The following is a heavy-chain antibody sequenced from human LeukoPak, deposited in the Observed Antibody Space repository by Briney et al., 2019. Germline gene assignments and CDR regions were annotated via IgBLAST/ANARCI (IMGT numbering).Heavy chain of an antibody. Sequence: GGSLRLSCSASGFTFSSYAMHWVRQAPGKGLEYVSAISSSGGSTYYADSVKGRFTISRDNSKNTLYLQMSSLRAEDTAVYYCVKYDDQLLSGYFDLWGRGTLVTVSS. CDR2: ISSSGGST. V-gene: IGHV3-64D*06. CDR3: VKYDDQLLSGYFDL. CDR1: GFTFSSYA. D-gene: IGHD2-2*01. J-gene: IGHJ2*01.